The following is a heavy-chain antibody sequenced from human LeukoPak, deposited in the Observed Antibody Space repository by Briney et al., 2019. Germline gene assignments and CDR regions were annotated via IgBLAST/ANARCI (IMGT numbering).Heavy chain of an antibody. D-gene: IGHD1-26*01. Sequence: GGSLRLSCAASGFTFSSYSMNWVRQAPGKGLEWVSSISSSSSYIYYADSVKGRFTISRDNAKNSLYLQMNSLRAEDTAVYYCARAVRGATGTTWFDYWGQGTLVTVSS. J-gene: IGHJ4*02. CDR1: GFTFSSYS. V-gene: IGHV3-21*01. CDR2: ISSSSSYI. CDR3: ARAVRGATGTTWFDY.